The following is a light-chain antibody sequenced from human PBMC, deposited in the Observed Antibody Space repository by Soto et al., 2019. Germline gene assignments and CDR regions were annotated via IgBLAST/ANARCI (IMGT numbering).Light chain of an antibody. J-gene: IGKJ5*01. Sequence: IPLTQSPSSLSASVGDRVTITCRASQDISSLLAWYQQKPGKAPKLLIYAASTLQNWVPSRFSGSGSGTDFTLTISSLQPEDFATYYCQHFRSFPITFGQGTRLEIK. CDR1: QDISSL. CDR2: AAS. CDR3: QHFRSFPIT. V-gene: IGKV1-9*01.